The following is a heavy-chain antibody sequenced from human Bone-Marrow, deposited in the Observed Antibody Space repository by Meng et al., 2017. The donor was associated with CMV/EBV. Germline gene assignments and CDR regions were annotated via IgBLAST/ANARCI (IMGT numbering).Heavy chain of an antibody. Sequence: CAVYGGGFSGYYWSWIRQPPGKGLEWIGEINHSGSTNYNPSLKSRVTISVDTSKNQFSLKLSSVTAADTAVYYCAVSSIVVVVAAYDYWGQGTPVTVSS. V-gene: IGHV4-34*01. D-gene: IGHD2-15*01. CDR2: INHSGST. CDR1: GGGFSGYY. CDR3: AVSSIVVVVAAYDY. J-gene: IGHJ4*02.